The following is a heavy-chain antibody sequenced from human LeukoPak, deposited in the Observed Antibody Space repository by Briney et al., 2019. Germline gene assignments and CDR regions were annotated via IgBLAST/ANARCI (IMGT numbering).Heavy chain of an antibody. J-gene: IGHJ6*02. D-gene: IGHD3-10*01. CDR3: ARVMVRGRYYYYGMDV. CDR2: INTNTGNP. V-gene: IGHV7-4-1*02. Sequence: ASVKVSCTASGYTFTSYAMNWVRQAPGQGLEWMGWINTNTGNPTYAQGFTGRFVFSLDTSVSTAYLQISSLKAEDTAVYYCARVMVRGRYYYYGMDVWGQGTTVTVSS. CDR1: GYTFTSYA.